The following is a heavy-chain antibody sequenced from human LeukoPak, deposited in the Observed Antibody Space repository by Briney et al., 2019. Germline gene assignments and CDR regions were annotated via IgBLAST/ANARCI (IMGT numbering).Heavy chain of an antibody. V-gene: IGHV5-51*01. CDR2: IYPGDSDT. CDR1: GYSFTSYW. D-gene: IGHD2-2*01. CDR3: ARRSTIRRYGVDP. J-gene: IGHJ5*02. Sequence: GESLKISCKASGYSFTSYWIGWVRQMPGKGLEWMGIIYPGDSDTRYSPSFQGQVTISADKSINTAYLQWNSLKTSNTAMYYCARRSTIRRYGVDPWGQGTLVTVSS.